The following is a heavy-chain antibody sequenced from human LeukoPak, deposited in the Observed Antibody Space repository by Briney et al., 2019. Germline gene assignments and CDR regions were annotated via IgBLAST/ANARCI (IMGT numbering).Heavy chain of an antibody. CDR3: ARTRGYYFDY. CDR1: RYSFTNYY. Sequence: ASVKDSCKASRYSFTNYYMHGVRQAPGQGLEWMTMINPSGGSTTYAQNFQDRVTVTRDMSTSTVYMELSSLTSEDTAVYYCARTRGYYFDYWGQGTLVTVSS. CDR2: INPSGGST. V-gene: IGHV1-46*01. J-gene: IGHJ4*02.